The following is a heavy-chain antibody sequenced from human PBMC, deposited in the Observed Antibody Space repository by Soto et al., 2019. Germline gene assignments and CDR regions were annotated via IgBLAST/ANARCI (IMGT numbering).Heavy chain of an antibody. Sequence: EVQLVESGGGLVQPGRSLRLSCAASGFTFDDYAMHWVRQAPGKGLEWVSGISWNSGSIGYADSVKGRFTISRDNAKNSLYLQMNSLRAEDTALYYCAKGTGYSSGWYGEHHWFDPWGQGTLVTVSS. V-gene: IGHV3-9*01. CDR2: ISWNSGSI. J-gene: IGHJ5*02. D-gene: IGHD6-19*01. CDR1: GFTFDDYA. CDR3: AKGTGYSSGWYGEHHWFDP.